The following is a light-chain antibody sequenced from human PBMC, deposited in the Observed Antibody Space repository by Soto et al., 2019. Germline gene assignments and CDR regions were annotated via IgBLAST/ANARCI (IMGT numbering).Light chain of an antibody. CDR2: AAS. Sequence: DIQLTQSPSFLSASVGDRVTITCRASQGISSYLAWCQQKPGKAPKLLIYAASTLQSGVPSRFSGSGSGTEFTLTISSLQPEDFATYYCQQLNSYPRVTFGQGTRLE. J-gene: IGKJ5*01. CDR3: QQLNSYPRVT. V-gene: IGKV1-9*01. CDR1: QGISSY.